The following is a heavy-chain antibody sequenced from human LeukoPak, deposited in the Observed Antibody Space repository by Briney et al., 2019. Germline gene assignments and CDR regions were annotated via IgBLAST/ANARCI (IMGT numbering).Heavy chain of an antibody. Sequence: TSETLSLTCTVSGGSISSGTYYWGWIRQSPGKGLEWIGSIYHSGSTYYNPSFKSRVTMSVDTSKNQFSLKLSSVTAADTAVYYCARDTYSSSWYYYYYYMDVWGKGTTVTISS. CDR1: GGSISSGTYY. J-gene: IGHJ6*03. CDR3: ARDTYSSSWYYYYYYMDV. V-gene: IGHV4-39*07. CDR2: IYHSGST. D-gene: IGHD6-13*01.